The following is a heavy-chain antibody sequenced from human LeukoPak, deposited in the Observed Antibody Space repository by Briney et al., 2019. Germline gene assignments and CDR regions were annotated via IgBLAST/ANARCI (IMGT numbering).Heavy chain of an antibody. J-gene: IGHJ4*02. CDR3: AKGGKWDVTPFDY. D-gene: IGHD1-26*01. Sequence: STISGGGGSTYYAASVKARFTISRDNSKNTLYLQVNSLRAEDTAVYYCAKGGKWDVTPFDYWGQGTLVTVSS. V-gene: IGHV3-23*01. CDR2: ISGGGGST.